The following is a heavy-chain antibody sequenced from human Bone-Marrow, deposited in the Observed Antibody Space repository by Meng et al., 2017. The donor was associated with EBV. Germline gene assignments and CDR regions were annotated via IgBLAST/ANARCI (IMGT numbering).Heavy chain of an antibody. Sequence: EVQLLESXXGLVQXGGSLRLSCAASGFTFSSYAMSGVRQAPGKGLEWVSAISGSGGSTYYADSVKGRFTISRDNSKNTLYLQMNSLRAEDTAVYYCAKGSYGSGSYFDHWGHGPLVTVSS. J-gene: IGHJ4*01. D-gene: IGHD3-10*01. CDR2: ISGSGGST. CDR3: AKGSYGSGSYFDH. CDR1: GFTFSSYA. V-gene: IGHV3-23*01.